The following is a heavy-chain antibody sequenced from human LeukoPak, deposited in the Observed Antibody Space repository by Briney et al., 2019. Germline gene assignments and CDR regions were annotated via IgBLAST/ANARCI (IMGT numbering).Heavy chain of an antibody. V-gene: IGHV3-7*01. D-gene: IGHD6-13*01. Sequence: GGSLRLSCAASGFTFSSYWMSWVRQAPGKGLEWVASINEDGSEKYYVDSVKARFTISRDNGKNSLFLQMSSLRADDTAVCYCARPFSSTWYKYWGQGALVTVSS. J-gene: IGHJ4*02. CDR1: GFTFSSYW. CDR3: ARPFSSTWYKY. CDR2: INEDGSEK.